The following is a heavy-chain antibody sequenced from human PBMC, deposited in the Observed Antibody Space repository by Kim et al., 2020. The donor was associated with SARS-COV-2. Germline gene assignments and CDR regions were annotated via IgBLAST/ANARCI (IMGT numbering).Heavy chain of an antibody. V-gene: IGHV4-59*01. Sequence: SETLSLTCTVSGGSISSYYWSWIRQSPGKGLDWIGYIHYSGSTNYNPSLKSRVTISVDTSKNQFSLKLSSVTAADTAVYYCARGRGSGSYYPLGIDVWG. CDR1: GGSISSYY. J-gene: IGHJ6*02. CDR2: IHYSGST. CDR3: ARGRGSGSYYPLGIDV. D-gene: IGHD3-10*01.